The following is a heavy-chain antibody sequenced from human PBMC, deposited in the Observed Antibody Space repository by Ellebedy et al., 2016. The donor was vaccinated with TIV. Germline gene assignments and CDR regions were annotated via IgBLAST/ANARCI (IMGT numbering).Heavy chain of an antibody. CDR2: ITHTGSA. V-gene: IGHV4-34*01. J-gene: IGHJ4*02. Sequence: SETLSLXXAVYGATHSNSFWTWIRQPPGKGLEWIGEITHTGSANYNPSLKSRIILALDTSKTQFSLNLSSVTAADTAIYYCTRGLPAAWELAGAWGQGALVTVSS. D-gene: IGHD1-26*01. CDR3: TRGLPAAWELAGA. CDR1: GATHSNSF.